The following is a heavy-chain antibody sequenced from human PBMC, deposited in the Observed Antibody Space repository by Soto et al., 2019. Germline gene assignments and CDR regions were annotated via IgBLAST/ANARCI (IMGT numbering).Heavy chain of an antibody. CDR1: GYTFTSYG. J-gene: IGHJ5*02. Sequence: ASVKVSCKASGYTFTSYGISWVRQAPGQGLEWMGWISAYNGNTNYAQKLQGRVTMTTDTSTSTAYMELRSRRSDDRAVYYCARVQSSGRYDENGIDLRGQRSLVSVSS. V-gene: IGHV1-18*01. D-gene: IGHD6-19*01. CDR3: ARVQSSGRYDENGIDL. CDR2: ISAYNGNT.